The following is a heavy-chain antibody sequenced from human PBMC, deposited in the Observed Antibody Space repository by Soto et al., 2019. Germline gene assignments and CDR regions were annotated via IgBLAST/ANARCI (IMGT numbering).Heavy chain of an antibody. Sequence: GGSLRLSRVGSGFTFSTYSINWVRQAPGKGLEWVSSISSRSDIYYADSVKGRFTISRDNAKNSVSLQMNSLRAEDTAVYYCAREYTAWPLAYGLDVWGQGTTVTVSS. J-gene: IGHJ6*02. CDR1: GFTFSTYS. D-gene: IGHD2-2*02. V-gene: IGHV3-21*01. CDR2: ISSRSDI. CDR3: AREYTAWPLAYGLDV.